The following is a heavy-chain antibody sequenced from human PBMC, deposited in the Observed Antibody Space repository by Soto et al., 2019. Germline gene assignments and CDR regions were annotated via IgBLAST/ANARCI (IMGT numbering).Heavy chain of an antibody. J-gene: IGHJ3*02. D-gene: IGHD3-10*01. CDR2: IYYSGST. CDR1: GGTISSSSYY. Sequence: SETLSLTCTFSGGTISSSSYYWGWIRQPPGKGLEWIGYIYYSGSTNYNPSLKSRVTISVDTSKNQFSLKLSSVTAADTAVYYCARVWGGAFDIWGQGTMVTVSS. CDR3: ARVWGGAFDI. V-gene: IGHV4-61*05.